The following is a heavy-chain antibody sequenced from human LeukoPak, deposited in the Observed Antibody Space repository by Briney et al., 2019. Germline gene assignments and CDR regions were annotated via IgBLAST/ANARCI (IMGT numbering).Heavy chain of an antibody. Sequence: AGSLRLSCAASGFTFSGYAMSWVRQAPGKGLEWVSTISGSGGNTYYPNSVQGGFIIFSENYKHSLHVQMNALRAEDTALYYCGRDTSDFWGVHPFQQWGQGTLVTVSS. V-gene: IGHV3-23*01. J-gene: IGHJ1*01. CDR3: GRDTSDFWGVHPFQQ. CDR2: ISGSGGNT. CDR1: GFTFSGYA. D-gene: IGHD3-3*01.